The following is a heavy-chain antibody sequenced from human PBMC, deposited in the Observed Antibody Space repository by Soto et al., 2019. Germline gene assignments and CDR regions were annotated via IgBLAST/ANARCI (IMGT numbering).Heavy chain of an antibody. V-gene: IGHV1-69*13. CDR1: GGTFSSYA. D-gene: IGHD3-22*01. CDR3: ARVPGYYDSSGYSTPPIYYYFDY. Sequence: AASVKVSCKASGGTFSSYAISWVRQAPGQGLEWMGGIIPIFGTANYAQKFQGRVTITADESTSTAYMELSSLRSEDTAVYYCARVPGYYDSSGYSTPPIYYYFDYWGQGTLVTVSS. J-gene: IGHJ4*02. CDR2: IIPIFGTA.